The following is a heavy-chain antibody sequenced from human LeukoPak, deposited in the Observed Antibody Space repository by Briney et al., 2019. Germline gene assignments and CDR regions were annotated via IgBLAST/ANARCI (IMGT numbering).Heavy chain of an antibody. V-gene: IGHV3-NL1*01. CDR1: GLTFINNY. CDR3: ARIAAAGPFDY. D-gene: IGHD6-13*01. Sequence: GGSLRLSCAASGLTFINNYMSWVRQAPGKGLEWVSVIYSAGSTYSGGSTYYADSVKGRFTISRDNSKNTLYLQMNSLRAEDTAVYYCARIAAAGPFDYWGQGTLVTVSS. J-gene: IGHJ4*02. CDR2: IYSAGSTYSGGST.